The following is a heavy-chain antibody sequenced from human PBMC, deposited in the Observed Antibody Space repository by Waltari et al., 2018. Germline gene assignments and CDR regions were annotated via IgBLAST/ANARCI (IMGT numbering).Heavy chain of an antibody. D-gene: IGHD3-22*01. J-gene: IGHJ4*02. CDR1: GDFLGDDH. V-gene: IGHV4-59*08. CDR3: ARLPTKYYDSLGWGFFDQ. Sequence: HVQLQESGPGLLKPSETLSLTCSVSGDFLGDDHWTWIRQAPGKGREWIAYFRNRGSTKCTRSLESLVSVSADTSKKQFSLRLTSVTAADTAVYYCARLPTKYYDSLGWGFFDQWGPGILVTVSS. CDR2: FRNRGST.